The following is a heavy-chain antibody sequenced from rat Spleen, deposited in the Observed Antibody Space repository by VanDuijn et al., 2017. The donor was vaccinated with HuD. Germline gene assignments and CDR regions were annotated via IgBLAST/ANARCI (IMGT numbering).Heavy chain of an antibody. CDR3: AKRDYDGYYPFTY. J-gene: IGHJ3*01. CDR2: INADGGST. V-gene: IGHV5-58*01. Sequence: EVQLVESGGGLVQPGRSLKLSCVGSGFTFSRYWMYWIRQAPGKGLECVSSINADGGSTYYPDSVKGRFTISRNNAENTVYLQMNSLRSEDTATYYCAKRDYDGYYPFTYWGQGTLVTVSS. D-gene: IGHD1-12*03. CDR1: GFTFSRYW.